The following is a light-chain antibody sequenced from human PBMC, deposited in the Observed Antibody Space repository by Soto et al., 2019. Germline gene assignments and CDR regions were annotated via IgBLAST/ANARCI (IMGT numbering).Light chain of an antibody. Sequence: DIQMTQSPSTLSASVGDRVTITCRASQSISSWLAWYQQKPGKAPKLLIYKVSSLENGVRSRFSGIASGTEFTLTIISLQPDDFATYYCQQYNSYLCTFGGGTKVEIK. CDR3: QQYNSYLCT. J-gene: IGKJ4*01. V-gene: IGKV1-5*03. CDR2: KVS. CDR1: QSISSW.